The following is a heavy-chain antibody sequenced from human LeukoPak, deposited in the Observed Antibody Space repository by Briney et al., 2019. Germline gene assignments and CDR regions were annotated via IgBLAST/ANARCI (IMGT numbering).Heavy chain of an antibody. Sequence: GGSLRLSCAASGFTFSSYWMNWVRQAPGKGLEWVVNIKQDGSEKYYVDSVKGRFTISRDNAKNSLFLQMNNVRTEDTAVYYCARAPRWSQYSFDYWGQGTLVTVSS. V-gene: IGHV3-7*01. CDR1: GFTFSSYW. J-gene: IGHJ4*02. CDR3: ARAPRWSQYSFDY. CDR2: IKQDGSEK. D-gene: IGHD4-23*01.